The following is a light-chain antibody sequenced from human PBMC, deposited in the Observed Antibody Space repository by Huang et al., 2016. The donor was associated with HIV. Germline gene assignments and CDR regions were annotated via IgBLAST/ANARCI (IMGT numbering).Light chain of an antibody. CDR2: GAS. CDR3: HHYGKRPPWYT. Sequence: VMSQSPATLSVSQGQRATVACRASDSIGSNLAWYQQRPGQAPRLLIQGASTRPTGIPVRFSGSVCGIESALKINRLRLEDCAVYYCHHYGKRPPWYTFGQGTKLEIK. J-gene: IGKJ2*01. V-gene: IGKV3-15*01. CDR1: DSIGSN.